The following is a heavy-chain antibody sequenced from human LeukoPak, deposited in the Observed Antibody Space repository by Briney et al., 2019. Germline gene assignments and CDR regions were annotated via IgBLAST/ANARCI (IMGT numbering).Heavy chain of an antibody. CDR1: GGSISSSSYY. J-gene: IGHJ6*03. V-gene: IGHV4-39*01. D-gene: IGHD5/OR15-5a*01. CDR3: ARHPLYEPYMDV. CDR2: IYYSGST. Sequence: SETLSLTCTVSGGSISSSSYYWGWIRQPPGKGLEWIGSIYYSGSTYYNPSLKSRVTISVDTSKNQFSLKLSSVTAADTAVYYCARHPLYEPYMDVWGKGTTVTISS.